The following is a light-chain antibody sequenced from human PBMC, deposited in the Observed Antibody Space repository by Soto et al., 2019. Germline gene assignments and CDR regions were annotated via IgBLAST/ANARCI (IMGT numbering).Light chain of an antibody. Sequence: DIQMTQSPSSLSASEGDRVTITCRASQSITSYLNWYQQKPGKAPKLLIYDASSLQSGVPSRFSGSGSETDFTLTIPNLQPDDFASYYCQQSYRTPFTFGPGTTVDVK. CDR2: DAS. CDR1: QSITSY. J-gene: IGKJ3*01. V-gene: IGKV1-39*01. CDR3: QQSYRTPFT.